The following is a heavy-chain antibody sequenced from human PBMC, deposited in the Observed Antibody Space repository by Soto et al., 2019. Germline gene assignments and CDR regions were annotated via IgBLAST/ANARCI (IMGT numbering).Heavy chain of an antibody. Sequence: ATVKVSCKASGGTFSSYAISWVRQAPGQGLELMGGIIPIFGTANYAQKFQGRVTITADKSTSTAYMELSSLRSEDTAVYYCAREWNSGYXYDPHPANYYYYYGMDVWGQGTTVTVSS. CDR2: IIPIFGTA. CDR1: GGTFSSYA. CDR3: AREWNSGYXYDPHPANYYYYYGMDV. D-gene: IGHD3-22*01. J-gene: IGHJ6*02. V-gene: IGHV1-69*06.